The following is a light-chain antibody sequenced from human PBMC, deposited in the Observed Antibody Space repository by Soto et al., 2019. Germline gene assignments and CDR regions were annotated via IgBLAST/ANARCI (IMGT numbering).Light chain of an antibody. Sequence: QSVLTQPPSVSGAPRQSVTISFTGSSANIGAGYDVHWYQQLPGTAPKLLIHGNSNRPSGVPDRCSGSKSRTSASLAITGLQAEDEADYYCQSYDSSLSGWVFGGGTQLPVL. CDR2: GNS. J-gene: IGLJ3*02. CDR3: QSYDSSLSGWV. CDR1: SANIGAGYD. V-gene: IGLV1-40*01.